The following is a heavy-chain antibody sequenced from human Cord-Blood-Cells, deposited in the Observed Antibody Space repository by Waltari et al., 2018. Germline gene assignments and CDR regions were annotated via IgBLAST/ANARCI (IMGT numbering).Heavy chain of an antibody. V-gene: IGHV6-1*01. CDR1: GVSVPSNSAA. D-gene: IGHD1-7*01. CDR2: TYYRSKWYN. CDR3: ARDSTGTTRYAFDI. J-gene: IGHJ3*02. Sequence: QVQLQQSGPGLVKTSQTLSLTCAISGVSVPSNSAAWNWLRQSPSRGLEWRGRTYYRSKWYNDYAVSVKSRITINPDTSKNQFSLQLNSVTPEDTAVYYCARDSTGTTRYAFDIWGQGTMVTVSS.